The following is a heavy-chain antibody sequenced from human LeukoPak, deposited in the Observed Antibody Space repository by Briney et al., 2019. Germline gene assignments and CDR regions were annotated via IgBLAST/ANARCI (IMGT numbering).Heavy chain of an antibody. CDR3: ARGVVLTGYPLDF. CDR1: GGSFSNYY. V-gene: IGHV4-59*01. D-gene: IGHD3-9*01. CDR2: IYYSGST. Sequence: PSETLSLTCSVSGGSFSNYYWSWIRQPPGKGLEWIGYIYYSGSTDYNPFLRSRVTISVDTSKKQFSLKLSSVTAADTAVYYCARGVVLTGYPLDFWGRGTLVTVSS. J-gene: IGHJ4*02.